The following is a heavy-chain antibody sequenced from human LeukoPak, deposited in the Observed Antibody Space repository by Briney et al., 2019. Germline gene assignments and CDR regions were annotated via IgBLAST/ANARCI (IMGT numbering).Heavy chain of an antibody. CDR1: GFTVSSNY. D-gene: IGHD5-18*01. CDR3: ASQEYSYGSYYFDY. V-gene: IGHV3-53*01. Sequence: GSLRLSCAASGFTVSSNYISWVRQAPGKGLEWVSVIYSGGSTYYADSVKGRFTISRDNSKNTLYLQMNSLRAEDTAVYYCASQEYSYGSYYFDYWGQGTLVTVSS. J-gene: IGHJ4*02. CDR2: IYSGGST.